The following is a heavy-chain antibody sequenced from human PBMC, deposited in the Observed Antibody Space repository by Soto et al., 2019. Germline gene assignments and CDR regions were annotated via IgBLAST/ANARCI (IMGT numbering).Heavy chain of an antibody. D-gene: IGHD6-13*01. CDR1: GASISNYY. CDR2: IYASGNT. Sequence: QVQLQESGPGLVKPSETLSLTCTVSGASISNYYWSWIRQPAGKGLEWIGRIYASGNTNYNPSLKSRVTMSVDTSKIQFSLILNSVTAADTAVYYCARESRSAAGTVEYWGQGTLVTVSS. CDR3: ARESRSAAGTVEY. J-gene: IGHJ4*02. V-gene: IGHV4-4*07.